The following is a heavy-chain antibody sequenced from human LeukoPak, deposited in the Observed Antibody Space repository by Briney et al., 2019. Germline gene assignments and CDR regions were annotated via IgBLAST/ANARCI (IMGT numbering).Heavy chain of an antibody. D-gene: IGHD5-24*01. CDR1: GYTFTDYY. CDR2: INPKSGGT. Sequence: GASVKVSCKASGYTFTDYYMHWVRQAPGQGLEWMGWINPKSGGTNYAQKFQGRVTMPRDTSISTAYMELSRLRSDDTAVFYCARDLAFGEMVTNRGAFDIWGQGTMVTVSS. V-gene: IGHV1-2*02. J-gene: IGHJ3*02. CDR3: ARDLAFGEMVTNRGAFDI.